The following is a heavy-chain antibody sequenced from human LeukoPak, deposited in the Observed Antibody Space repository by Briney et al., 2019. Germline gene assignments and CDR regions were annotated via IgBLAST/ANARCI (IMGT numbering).Heavy chain of an antibody. J-gene: IGHJ4*02. CDR3: ARDPYLLCGFDY. Sequence: GGSLRLSCAASGFTVSSNYMSWVRQAPGKGLEWVSVIYSGGSTYYADSVKGRFTISRDNSKNTLYLQMNSLRAEDTAVYYCARDPYLLCGFDYWGQGTLVAVSS. CDR1: GFTVSSNY. CDR2: IYSGGST. V-gene: IGHV3-66*01. D-gene: IGHD2-2*01.